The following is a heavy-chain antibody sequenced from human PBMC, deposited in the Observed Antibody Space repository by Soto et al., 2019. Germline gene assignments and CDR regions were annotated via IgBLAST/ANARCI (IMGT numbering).Heavy chain of an antibody. V-gene: IGHV4-34*01. CDR1: GGSFSGYY. J-gene: IGHJ3*02. Sequence: PSETLSLTCAVYGGSFSGYYWSWIRQPPGKGLEWIGELNPSGSTNYHPSLNSRVTISSDTSKNQLSLRLNSVTAADTALYYCARGREQWLVDACGIWRKGSMGTVS. CDR2: LNPSGST. CDR3: ARGREQWLVDACGI. D-gene: IGHD6-19*01.